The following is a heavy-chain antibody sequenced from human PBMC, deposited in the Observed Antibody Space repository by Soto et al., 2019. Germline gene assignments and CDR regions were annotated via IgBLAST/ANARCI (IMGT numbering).Heavy chain of an antibody. CDR3: ARGVPNHDGFDV. J-gene: IGHJ3*01. D-gene: IGHD1-1*01. Sequence: EAQLVESGGGLVQPGGSRRLSCAASGFTFSSYWMHWVRQAPGEGLVWVSRIKADGSSTNYADSVKGRFTISRDNAKNALYLEMNRLRAEDTAVYYCARGVPNHDGFDVWGQGTMVTVSS. CDR2: IKADGSST. V-gene: IGHV3-74*01. CDR1: GFTFSSYW.